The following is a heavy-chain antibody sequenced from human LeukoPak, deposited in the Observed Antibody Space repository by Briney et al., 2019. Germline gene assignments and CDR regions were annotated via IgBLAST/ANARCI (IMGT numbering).Heavy chain of an antibody. V-gene: IGHV4-38-2*02. D-gene: IGHD1-26*01. CDR3: ARDQGGSYSVFY. CDR1: GYSISSGYY. Sequence: SETLSLTCTVSGYSISSGYYWGWIRQPPGKGLEWIGYIYHSGSTYYNPSLKSRVTISVDRSKNQFSLKLSSVTAADTAVYYCARDQGGSYSVFYWGQGTLVTVSS. J-gene: IGHJ4*02. CDR2: IYHSGST.